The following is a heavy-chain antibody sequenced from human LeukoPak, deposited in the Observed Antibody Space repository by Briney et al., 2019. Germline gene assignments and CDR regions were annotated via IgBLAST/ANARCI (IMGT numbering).Heavy chain of an antibody. Sequence: SETLSLTCAVYGGSFSGYYWSWFPQPPGKGLEWIGEINHSGSTNYNPSLKSRVTISVDTSKNQFSLKLSSVTAADTAVYYCARGLRLPMVRGTFDYWGQGTLVTVSS. CDR3: ARGLRLPMVRGTFDY. CDR1: GGSFSGYY. J-gene: IGHJ4*02. V-gene: IGHV4-34*01. CDR2: INHSGST. D-gene: IGHD3-10*01.